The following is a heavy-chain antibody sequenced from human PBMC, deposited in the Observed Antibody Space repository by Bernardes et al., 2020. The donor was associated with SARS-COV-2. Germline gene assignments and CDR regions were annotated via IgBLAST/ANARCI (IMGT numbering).Heavy chain of an antibody. CDR3: AKAVRYLDAFDI. V-gene: IGHV3-23*01. CDR2: VSDSGGST. J-gene: IGHJ3*02. D-gene: IGHD3-9*01. CDR1: GFTFSRSA. Sequence: VWSLSLSCAASGFTFSRSAMGWVRQTPGKGLEWVSTVSDSGGSTFYADSVKGRFTISRDNSKNTLYVQMNNLRAEDTAVYYCAKAVRYLDAFDIWGQGTMVTVSS.